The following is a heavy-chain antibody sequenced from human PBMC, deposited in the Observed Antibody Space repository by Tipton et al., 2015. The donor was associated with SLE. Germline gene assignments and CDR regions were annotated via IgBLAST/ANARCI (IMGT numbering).Heavy chain of an antibody. CDR1: GGSFSGYY. J-gene: IGHJ3*02. V-gene: IGHV4-34*01. CDR2: INHSGST. D-gene: IGHD6-13*01. CDR3: ARAAAGTGAFDI. Sequence: TLSLTCAVYGGSFSGYYWSWIRQPPGKGLEWIGEINHSGSTNYNPSLKSRVTISVDTSKNQFSLKLSSVTAADTAVYYCARAAAGTGAFDIWGQGTMVTVSS.